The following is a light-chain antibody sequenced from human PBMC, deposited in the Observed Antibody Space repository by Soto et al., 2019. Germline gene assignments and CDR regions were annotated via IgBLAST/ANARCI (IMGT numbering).Light chain of an antibody. CDR3: QQSDSLPIT. V-gene: IGKV1-33*01. Sequence: DIQMTQSPSSLSASVGDRVTITCRASQDISNYLNWYQQRPGKAPKLLIYDASNFERGVPSRFSGTRSGTHFTYAITSLQPEDVATYYRQQSDSLPITFGQGTRLEI. CDR2: DAS. CDR1: QDISNY. J-gene: IGKJ5*01.